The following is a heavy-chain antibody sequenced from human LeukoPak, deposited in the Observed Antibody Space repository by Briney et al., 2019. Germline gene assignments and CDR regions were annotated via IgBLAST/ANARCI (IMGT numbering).Heavy chain of an antibody. J-gene: IGHJ4*02. Sequence: GASVKVSCKASGYTFTSHYMHWVRQAPGQGLEWMGIINPSGGGNTNFAQRFLGRLTVTKDTSTTTVYMELSSLRSDDTAVYYCAREGGGGYCTRTSCYAFLDWGQGALVIVSS. CDR1: GYTFTSHY. CDR2: INPSGGGNT. V-gene: IGHV1-46*01. D-gene: IGHD2-2*01. CDR3: AREGGGGYCTRTSCYAFLD.